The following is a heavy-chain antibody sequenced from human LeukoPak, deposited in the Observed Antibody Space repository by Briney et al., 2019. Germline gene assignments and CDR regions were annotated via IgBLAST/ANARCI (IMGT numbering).Heavy chain of an antibody. J-gene: IGHJ4*02. D-gene: IGHD5-18*01. CDR2: IYYSGST. CDR1: GGSMSSYY. V-gene: IGHV4-59*01. Sequence: PSETLSLTCTVSGGSMSSYYWSWIRQTPGKGLEWIGYIYYSGSTSYSPSLKSRVTISVDTSKNQFSLKLSSVTAADTAVYYCARDTAMAYFDYWGQGTLVTVSS. CDR3: ARDTAMAYFDY.